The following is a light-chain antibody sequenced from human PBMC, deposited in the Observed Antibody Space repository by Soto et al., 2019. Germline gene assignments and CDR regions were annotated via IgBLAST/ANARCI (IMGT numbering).Light chain of an antibody. Sequence: QAVVTQPRSVSGSPGQSVSISCTGTSSDVGGYNYVSWYQQHPGKAPKLMIYDVSERPSGVPDRFSGSKSANTASLTITVLQAEDEADYYCQSYGSSLSGWNVFGTGTKVTVL. V-gene: IGLV2-11*01. CDR3: QSYGSSLSGWNV. J-gene: IGLJ1*01. CDR1: SSDVGGYNY. CDR2: DVS.